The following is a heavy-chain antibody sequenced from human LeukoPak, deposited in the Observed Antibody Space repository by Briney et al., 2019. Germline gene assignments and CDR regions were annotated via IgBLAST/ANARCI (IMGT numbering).Heavy chain of an antibody. J-gene: IGHJ3*02. CDR2: INTNTGNP. CDR3: ARARSGWASDAFDI. Sequence: ASAKVSCKASGYTFTSYAMNWVRQAPGQGLEWMGWINTNTGNPTYAQGFTGRFVFSLDTSVSTAYLQISSLKAEDTAVYYCARARSGWASDAFDIWGQGTMVTVSS. CDR1: GYTFTSYA. D-gene: IGHD6-19*01. V-gene: IGHV7-4-1*02.